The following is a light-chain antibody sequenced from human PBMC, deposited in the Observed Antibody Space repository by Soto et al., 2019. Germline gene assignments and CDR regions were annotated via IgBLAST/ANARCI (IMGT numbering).Light chain of an antibody. V-gene: IGLV2-8*01. CDR3: NSYVTSNVVV. Sequence: QSALTQPPSASGSLGQAVTISCTGTRDDVGGYNYVSWYQQHPGKAPRLILYEVTKRPSGVPARFSGSKSGNTASLTVSGLQAEDEAVYYCNSYVTSNVVVFGGGTPLTVL. J-gene: IGLJ2*01. CDR2: EVT. CDR1: RDDVGGYNY.